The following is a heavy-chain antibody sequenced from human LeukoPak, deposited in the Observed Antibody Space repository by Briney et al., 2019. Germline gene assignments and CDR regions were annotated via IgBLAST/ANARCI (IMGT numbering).Heavy chain of an antibody. CDR1: GFTFSSFW. Sequence: GGSLRLSCAASGFTFSSFWMSWVRQAPGKGLEWVANINQDGGEKHYVDSTKGRFTISRDNARNSLYLQMNSLRSEDTAVYFCARDGVAPGTYFDRWGQGTLVTVSS. CDR2: INQDGGEK. V-gene: IGHV3-7*04. D-gene: IGHD1/OR15-1a*01. CDR3: ARDGVAPGTYFDR. J-gene: IGHJ4*02.